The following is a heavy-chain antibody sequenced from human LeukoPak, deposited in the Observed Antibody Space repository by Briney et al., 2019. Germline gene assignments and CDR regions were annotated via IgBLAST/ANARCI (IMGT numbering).Heavy chain of an antibody. J-gene: IGHJ5*02. V-gene: IGHV3-9*03. Sequence: GRSLRLSCAASGFTFDDYAMHWVRQAPGKGLEWVSGISWNSGTIGYADSVKGRFTISRDNAKNSLYLQMNSLRDDDMALYYCARGNSGRYSQDWFDPWGQGTLVTVSS. D-gene: IGHD1-26*01. CDR3: ARGNSGRYSQDWFDP. CDR2: ISWNSGTI. CDR1: GFTFDDYA.